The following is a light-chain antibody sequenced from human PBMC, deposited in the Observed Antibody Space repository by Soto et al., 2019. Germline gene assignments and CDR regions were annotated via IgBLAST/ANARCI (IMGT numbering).Light chain of an antibody. CDR2: AAS. CDR1: ESISSY. Sequence: DIPMTQSPSSLSASVGDRVTITCRASESISSYLNWYQQQPGRAPKLLIYAASTLQSGVPSRFSGSGSGTDFILTITSLQREDFATYYCQQSYSLPSTFGQGTKVEIK. V-gene: IGKV1-39*01. CDR3: QQSYSLPST. J-gene: IGKJ1*01.